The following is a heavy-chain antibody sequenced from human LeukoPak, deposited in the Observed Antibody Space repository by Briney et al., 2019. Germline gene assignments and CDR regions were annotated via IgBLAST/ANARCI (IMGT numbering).Heavy chain of an antibody. J-gene: IGHJ4*02. V-gene: IGHV4-4*02. CDR3: ARVSGSYFDY. CDR2: IYYSGST. CDR1: GGSISSSDW. D-gene: IGHD1-26*01. Sequence: PSGTLSLTCAVSGGSISSSDWWSWVRQPPGKGLEWLGQIYYSGSTNYNPSLKSRVTISVDKSKNQFSLKLSSVTAADTAAYYCARVSGSYFDYWGQGTLVTVSS.